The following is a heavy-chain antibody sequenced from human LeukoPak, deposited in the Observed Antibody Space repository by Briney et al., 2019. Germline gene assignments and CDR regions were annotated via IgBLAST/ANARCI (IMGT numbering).Heavy chain of an antibody. CDR2: LYYSGST. CDR1: GGSFSGYY. CDR3: ARLDLFCSSTSCYVGWFDP. J-gene: IGHJ5*02. D-gene: IGHD2-2*01. V-gene: IGHV4-34*01. Sequence: SETLSLTCAVYGGSFSGYYWGWIRQPPGKGLEWIGNLYYSGSTYYNPSLKSRVAISVDTSKNQFSLKLSSVTAADTAVYYCARLDLFCSSTSCYVGWFDPWGQGTLVTVSS.